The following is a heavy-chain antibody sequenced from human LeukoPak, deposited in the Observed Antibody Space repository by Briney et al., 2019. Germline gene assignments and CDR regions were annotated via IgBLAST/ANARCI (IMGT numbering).Heavy chain of an antibody. CDR3: ARLGLMRYCSGGNCHPDY. CDR1: GYSFATYF. J-gene: IGHJ4*02. CDR2: IYPGDADT. Sequence: GESLKISCKGSGYSFATYFIGWVRQVPGKGLEWMGMIYPGDADTRYSPSFQGQVTISADKSISTAYLQWSSLKASDTDIYFCARLGLMRYCSGGNCHPDYWGQGTLVTVSS. D-gene: IGHD2-15*01. V-gene: IGHV5-51*01.